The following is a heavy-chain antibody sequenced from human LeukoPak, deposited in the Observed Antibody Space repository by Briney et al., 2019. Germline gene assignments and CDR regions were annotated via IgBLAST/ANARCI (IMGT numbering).Heavy chain of an antibody. D-gene: IGHD5-18*01. CDR2: ISSSSSTI. CDR3: ARLRIQLWGTIGNFDY. J-gene: IGHJ4*02. Sequence: GRSLRLSCAASGLTFSSYSMNWVRQAPGKGLEWVSYISSSSSTIYYADSVKGRFTISRDNAKNSLYLQMNSLRAEDTAVYYCARLRIQLWGTIGNFDYWGQGTLVTVSS. CDR1: GLTFSSYS. V-gene: IGHV3-48*01.